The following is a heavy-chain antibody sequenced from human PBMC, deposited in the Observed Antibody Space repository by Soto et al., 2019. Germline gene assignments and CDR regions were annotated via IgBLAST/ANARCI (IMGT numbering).Heavy chain of an antibody. CDR3: AREAYYGNWFDP. D-gene: IGHD3-10*01. Sequence: KASETLSLTCAVSGGSISSGGYSWSWIRQPPGKGLEWIGYIYHSGSTYYNPSLKSRVTISVDRSKNQFSLKLSSVTAADTAVYYCAREAYYGNWFDPWGQGTLVTVSS. CDR1: GGSISSGGYS. CDR2: IYHSGST. V-gene: IGHV4-30-2*01. J-gene: IGHJ5*02.